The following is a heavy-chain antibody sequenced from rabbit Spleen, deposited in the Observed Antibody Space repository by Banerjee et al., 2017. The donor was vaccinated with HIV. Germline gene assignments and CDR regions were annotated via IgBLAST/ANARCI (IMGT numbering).Heavy chain of an antibody. Sequence: QEQLVESGGGLVKPGASLTLTCTASGVSFSFSSYMCWVRQAPGKGLEWIACIEVGSSDFTYFATWAKGRFTISKTSSTTVTLQVTRLTAADTATYFCVRRYNGGAGYGDGAITLWGPGTLVTVS. D-gene: IGHD6-1*01. CDR2: IEVGSSDFT. J-gene: IGHJ6*01. V-gene: IGHV1S45*01. CDR3: VRRYNGGAGYGDGAITL. CDR1: GVSFSFSSY.